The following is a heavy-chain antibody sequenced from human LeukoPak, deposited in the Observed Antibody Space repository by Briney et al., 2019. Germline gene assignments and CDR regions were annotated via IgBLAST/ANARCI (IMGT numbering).Heavy chain of an antibody. V-gene: IGHV6-1*01. CDR3: ARSAADIEY. Sequence: SQTLSLTCAISGDSVSSTSAAWNWIRQSPSIGLEWLGRTYYRSKWYNDYAVSVRSRITINPDTSKNHFSLHLNSVTPEDTAVYYCARSAADIEYWGQGTLVTVSS. CDR1: GDSVSSTSAA. J-gene: IGHJ4*02. CDR2: TYYRSKWYN. D-gene: IGHD6-25*01.